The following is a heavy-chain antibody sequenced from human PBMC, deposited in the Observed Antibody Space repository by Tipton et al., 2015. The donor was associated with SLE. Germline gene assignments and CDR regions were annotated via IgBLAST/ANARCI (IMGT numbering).Heavy chain of an antibody. D-gene: IGHD3-10*01. CDR3: ARAGYYYGSGSYQRYYYYYMDV. CDR1: GGSISSHY. Sequence: TLSLTCTVSGGSISSHYWSWIRQPPGKGLEWIGYIYTSGSTNYNPSLTSRVTISVDTSKNQFSLKLSSVTAADTAVYYCARAGYYYGSGSYQRYYYYYMDVWGKGTTVTVSS. J-gene: IGHJ6*03. CDR2: IYTSGST. V-gene: IGHV4-4*08.